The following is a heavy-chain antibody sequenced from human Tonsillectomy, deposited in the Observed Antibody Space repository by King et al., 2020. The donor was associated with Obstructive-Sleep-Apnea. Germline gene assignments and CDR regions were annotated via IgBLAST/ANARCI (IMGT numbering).Heavy chain of an antibody. CDR3: AKGDAGYSSGWYYFDY. J-gene: IGHJ4*02. Sequence: VQLVESGGGLIQPGGSLRLSCAASGFTFSSYAMGWVRQAPGKGLEWVSSIGPGGESTYYADSVKGRFTISRDNSKNTLFLQMNSLTGGDTAVYNCAKGDAGYSSGWYYFDYWGQGTLVTVSS. D-gene: IGHD6-13*01. CDR1: GFTFSSYA. CDR2: IGPGGEST. V-gene: IGHV3-23*04.